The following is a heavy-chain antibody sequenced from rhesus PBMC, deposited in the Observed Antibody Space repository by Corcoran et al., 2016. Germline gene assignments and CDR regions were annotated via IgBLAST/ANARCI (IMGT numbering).Heavy chain of an antibody. Sequence: QEQLQESGPGLVKPSETLSLTCAVSGGSISGGYYWGWIRHHPGEGLEWIGNIHSKSARTSYNPSLKSRVTISNDTYKNQCAMKLSAVTAADTAVYYCASHIGGYFDYWGQGVQVTVSS. J-gene: IGHJ4*01. D-gene: IGHD3S6*01. CDR1: GGSISGGYY. CDR3: ASHIGGYFDY. CDR2: IHSKSART. V-gene: IGHV4S7*01.